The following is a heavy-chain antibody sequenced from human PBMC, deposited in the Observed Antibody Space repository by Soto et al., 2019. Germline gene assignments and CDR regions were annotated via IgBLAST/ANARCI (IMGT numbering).Heavy chain of an antibody. CDR2: INSDGSST. CDR3: ARDEGARYYFAY. Sequence: EVQLVESGGGLVQPGGSLRLSCAASGFTFSSYWMHWVRQAPGKRLVCVSRINSDGSSTSYADSVKGRFTISRDNAKNTLYLPMNSLRAEDTAVDYCARDEGARYYFAYWGQVTLVTVAA. D-gene: IGHD1-26*01. J-gene: IGHJ4*02. CDR1: GFTFSSYW. V-gene: IGHV3-74*01.